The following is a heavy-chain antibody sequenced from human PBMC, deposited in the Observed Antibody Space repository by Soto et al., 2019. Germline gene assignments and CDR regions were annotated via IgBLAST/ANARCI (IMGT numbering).Heavy chain of an antibody. V-gene: IGHV3-23*01. D-gene: IGHD6-19*01. CDR2: ISGSGGSK. CDR1: GFTFSTYG. Sequence: EVQLLESGGGLVQPGGSLRLSCAASGFTFSTYGMSWVRQAPGKGLEWVSIISGSGGSKYYADTVKGRFTISRDNSKNTLFLQMNSLRAEDTAVYYCAKDPETIAVAGTFDYWGQGTLVIVSS. J-gene: IGHJ4*02. CDR3: AKDPETIAVAGTFDY.